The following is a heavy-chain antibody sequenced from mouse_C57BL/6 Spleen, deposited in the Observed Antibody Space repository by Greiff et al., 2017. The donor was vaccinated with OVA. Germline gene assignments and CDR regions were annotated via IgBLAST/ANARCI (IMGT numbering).Heavy chain of an antibody. V-gene: IGHV1-42*01. CDR3: ARGIIYYDYDDYFDY. D-gene: IGHD2-4*01. Sequence: EVKLQESGPELVKPGASVKISCKASGYSFTGYYMNWVKQSPEKSLEWIGEINPSTGGTTYNQKFKAKATLTVDKSSSTAYMQLKSLTSEDSAVYYCARGIIYYDYDDYFDYWGQGTTLTVSS. CDR1: GYSFTGYY. J-gene: IGHJ2*01. CDR2: INPSTGGT.